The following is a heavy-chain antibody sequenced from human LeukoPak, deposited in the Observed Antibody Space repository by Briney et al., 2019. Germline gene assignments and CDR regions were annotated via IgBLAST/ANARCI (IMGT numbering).Heavy chain of an antibody. V-gene: IGHV3-23*01. D-gene: IGHD3-3*01. CDR3: AKALLPERRRTIFGVATPYYFDY. CDR1: GFTFSSYA. CDR2: ISGSGGST. J-gene: IGHJ4*02. Sequence: GGSLRLSCAASGFTFSSYAISWVRQAPGKGLEWVSAISGSGGSTYYADSVKGRFTISRDNSKNTLYLQMNSLRAEDTAVYYCAKALLPERRRTIFGVATPYYFDYWGQGTLVTVSS.